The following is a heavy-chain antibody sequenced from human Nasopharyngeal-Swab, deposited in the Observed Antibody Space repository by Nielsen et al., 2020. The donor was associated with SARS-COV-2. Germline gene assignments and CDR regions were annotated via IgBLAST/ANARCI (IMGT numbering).Heavy chain of an antibody. D-gene: IGHD3-16*01. CDR1: GITFTHSW. Sequence: GESLKTSCAASGITFTHSWLSLVRQAPGKGLEWVANIKQDGSDKYYVDSVKGRFTISRDNAKNSLELQMNSLRVEDTAVYYCGRGGKLGALDIWGQGTMVTVSS. V-gene: IGHV3-7*01. CDR3: GRGGKLGALDI. CDR2: IKQDGSDK. J-gene: IGHJ3*02.